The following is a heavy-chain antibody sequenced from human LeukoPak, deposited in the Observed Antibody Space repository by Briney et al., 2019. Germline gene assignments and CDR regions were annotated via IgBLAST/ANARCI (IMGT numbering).Heavy chain of an antibody. CDR2: IHYSGST. J-gene: IGHJ4*02. V-gene: IGHV4-59*02. Sequence: SETLSLTCTVAGGSVSGYYWSWIRQPPGKGLEWIGYIHYSGSTNYNPSLKSRVTISVDTSNNQFSLKLSSVTAADTAIYYCARGGSKQWLVDDSWGQGTLVTVSS. D-gene: IGHD6-19*01. CDR3: ARGGSKQWLVDDS. CDR1: GGSVSGYY.